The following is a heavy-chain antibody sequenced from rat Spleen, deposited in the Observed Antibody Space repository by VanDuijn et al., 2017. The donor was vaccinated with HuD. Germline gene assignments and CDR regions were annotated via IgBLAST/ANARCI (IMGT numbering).Heavy chain of an antibody. D-gene: IGHD1-1*01. CDR3: ARKTVFGNFFAY. V-gene: IGHV5-29*01. Sequence: EVQLVESGGGLVQPGRSLKLSCAASGFTFSNYGMAWVRQAPTKGLEWVATISYDGSSTYYRDSVKGRFTISRDKAKSTLYLQMDSLRSEDTATYYCARKTVFGNFFAYWGQGTLVTVSS. CDR1: GFTFSNYG. CDR2: ISYDGSST. J-gene: IGHJ3*01.